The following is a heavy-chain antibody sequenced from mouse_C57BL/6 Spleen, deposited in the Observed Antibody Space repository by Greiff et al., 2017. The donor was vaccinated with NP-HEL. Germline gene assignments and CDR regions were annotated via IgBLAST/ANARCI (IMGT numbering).Heavy chain of an antibody. CDR3: TRYGIAMDY. V-gene: IGHV1-15*01. CDR1: GYTFTDYE. J-gene: IGHJ4*01. CDR2: IDPETGGT. Sequence: VQRVESGAELVRPGASVTLSCKASGYTFTDYEMHWVKQTPVHGLEWIGAIDPETGGTAYNQKFKGKAILTADKSSSTAYMELRSLTSEDSAVYYCTRYGIAMDYWGQGTSVTVSS. D-gene: IGHD2-1*01.